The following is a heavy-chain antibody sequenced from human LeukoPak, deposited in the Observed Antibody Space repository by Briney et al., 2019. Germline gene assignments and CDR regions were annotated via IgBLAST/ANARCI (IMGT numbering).Heavy chain of an antibody. V-gene: IGHV1-69*04. CDR2: IIPILGIA. Sequence: GASVKVSCKASGGTFSSYAISWVRQAPGQGLEWMGRIIPILGIANYAQKFQGRVTITADRSTSTAYMELSSLRSEDTAVYYCVRGKDYGDYAWFDPWGQGTLVTVSS. CDR3: VRGKDYGDYAWFDP. CDR1: GGTFSSYA. J-gene: IGHJ5*02. D-gene: IGHD4-17*01.